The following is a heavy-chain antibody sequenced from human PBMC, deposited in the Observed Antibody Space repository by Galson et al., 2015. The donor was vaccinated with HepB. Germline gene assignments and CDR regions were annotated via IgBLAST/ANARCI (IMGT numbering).Heavy chain of an antibody. D-gene: IGHD6-13*01. CDR2: VNPNSGNT. V-gene: IGHV1-8*01. CDR1: GYTFTSYD. J-gene: IGHJ5*02. Sequence: SVKVSCKASGYTFTSYDINWVRQATGQGLEWMGWVNPNSGNTGYAQKFQGRVTLTRNTYISTAYMELSSLRSEDTAVDYCARKGGIAAAGYLSYWFDPWGQGTLVTVSS. CDR3: ARKGGIAAAGYLSYWFDP.